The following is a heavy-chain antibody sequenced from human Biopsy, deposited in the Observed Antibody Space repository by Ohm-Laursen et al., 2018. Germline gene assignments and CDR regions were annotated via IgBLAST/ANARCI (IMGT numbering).Heavy chain of an antibody. D-gene: IGHD3-22*01. CDR2: IWYDGSNK. J-gene: IGHJ4*02. Sequence: SLRLSCTASGFTFSIYGMHWVRQAPGKGLEWVAVIWYDGSNKYYADSVKGRFTISRDGPKNTLYLQMNSLRAEDTAVYYCAREGDDSSGYTPHYFDYWGQGTLVTVSS. CDR1: GFTFSIYG. V-gene: IGHV3-33*01. CDR3: AREGDDSSGYTPHYFDY.